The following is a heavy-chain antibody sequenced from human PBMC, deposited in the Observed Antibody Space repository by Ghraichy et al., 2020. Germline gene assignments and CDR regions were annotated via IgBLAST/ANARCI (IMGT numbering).Heavy chain of an antibody. J-gene: IGHJ3*02. CDR3: ARGRLGTMIALSAFDI. D-gene: IGHD3-22*01. V-gene: IGHV4-30-2*01. CDR1: GGSISSGGYS. Sequence: SETLSLTCAVSGGSISSGGYSWSWIRQPPGKGLEWIGYIYHSGSTYYNPSLKSRVTISVDRSKNQFSLKLSSVTAADTAVYYCARGRLGTMIALSAFDIWGQGTMVTVSS. CDR2: IYHSGST.